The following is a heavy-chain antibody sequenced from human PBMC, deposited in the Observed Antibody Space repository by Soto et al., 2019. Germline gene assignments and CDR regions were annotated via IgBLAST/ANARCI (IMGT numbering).Heavy chain of an antibody. D-gene: IGHD1-7*01. J-gene: IGHJ6*02. V-gene: IGHV4-61*01. CDR1: GDSVSSGFYY. CDR3: ATDPITGTGWHSSCYGMHV. Sequence: QVQLQESGPGLVKPSETLSLTCTVSGDSVSSGFYYWNWIRQPPGKGLEWIGYIYFSGSTNYNPSLKSQLTKSLDTYKNQFSLRLNSVTAADTAVYYCATDPITGTGWHSSCYGMHVWGQGTTVSVSS. CDR2: IYFSGST.